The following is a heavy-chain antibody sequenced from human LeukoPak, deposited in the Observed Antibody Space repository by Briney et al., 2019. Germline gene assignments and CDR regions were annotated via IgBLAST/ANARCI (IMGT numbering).Heavy chain of an antibody. D-gene: IGHD6-19*01. Sequence: GGSLRLSCAASGFTFNTYVVNWVRQTPGKGLEWVSGISSGGSTTYYADSVKGRFTITRDNSKNTAYLQMDSLRAEDTAVYYCAKDQRSSGWSDYYYYMDVWGKGTTVTVSS. CDR1: GFTFNTYV. V-gene: IGHV3-23*01. CDR2: ISSGGSTT. J-gene: IGHJ6*03. CDR3: AKDQRSSGWSDYYYYMDV.